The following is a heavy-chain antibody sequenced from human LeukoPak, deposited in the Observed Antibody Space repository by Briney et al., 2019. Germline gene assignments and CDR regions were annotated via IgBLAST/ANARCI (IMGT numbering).Heavy chain of an antibody. Sequence: GGSLRLSCAASGFTFSNYWMHWVRQAPGKGLVWVSRINSDGSSTSYADSVKGRFTISRDNAKNTLYLQMNSLRGEDTAVYYCASKVAGYYFDYWGQGTLVTVSS. D-gene: IGHD3-10*01. J-gene: IGHJ4*02. V-gene: IGHV3-74*01. CDR3: ASKVAGYYFDY. CDR2: INSDGSST. CDR1: GFTFSNYW.